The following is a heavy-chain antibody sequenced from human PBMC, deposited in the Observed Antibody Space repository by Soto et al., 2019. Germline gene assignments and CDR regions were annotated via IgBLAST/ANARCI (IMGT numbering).Heavy chain of an antibody. CDR1: GFTFSSYA. V-gene: IGHV3-30-3*01. D-gene: IGHD3-10*01. CDR3: ARGGTMVRGVYYYGMDV. CDR2: ISYDGSNK. J-gene: IGHJ6*02. Sequence: QVQLVESGGGVVQPGRSLRLSCAASGFTFSSYAMHWVRQAPGKGLEWVAVISYDGSNKYYADSVKGRFTISRDNSKNTLDLQMNSLRAEDTAVYYCARGGTMVRGVYYYGMDVWGQGTTVTVSS.